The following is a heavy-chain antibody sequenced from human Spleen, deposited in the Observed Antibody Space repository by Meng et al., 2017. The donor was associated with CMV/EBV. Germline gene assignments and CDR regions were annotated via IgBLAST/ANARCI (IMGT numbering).Heavy chain of an antibody. CDR3: AKSWGKIYRFDY. V-gene: IGHV3-23*01. Sequence: GESLKISCAASGFTFSSYAMSWVRQAPGKGLEWVSAISGNGGSTYYADSVKGRFTISRDNSKNTLYLQMNSLRAEDTAVYYCAKSWGKIYRFDYWGQGTLVTVSS. CDR1: GFTFSSYA. D-gene: IGHD7-27*01. J-gene: IGHJ4*02. CDR2: ISGNGGST.